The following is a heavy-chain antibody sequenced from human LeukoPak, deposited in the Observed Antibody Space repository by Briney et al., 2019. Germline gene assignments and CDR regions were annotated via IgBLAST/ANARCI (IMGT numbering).Heavy chain of an antibody. CDR2: INPNSGGT. V-gene: IGHV1-2*02. CDR1: GYTFTGYY. J-gene: IGHJ5*02. D-gene: IGHD4-17*01. CDR3: ALDPSGDGDYHFSWFDP. Sequence: GASVKVSCKASGYTFTGYYMHWVRQAPGQGLEWMGWINPNSGGTNYAQKFQGRVTMTRDTSISTAYMELSRLRSDDTAVYYCALDPSGDGDYHFSWFDPWGQGTLVTVSS.